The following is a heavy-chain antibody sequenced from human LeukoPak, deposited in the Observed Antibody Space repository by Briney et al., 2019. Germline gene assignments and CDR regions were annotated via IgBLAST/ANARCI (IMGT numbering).Heavy chain of an antibody. CDR3: ARDISTYSGTFPGGDH. D-gene: IGHD1-26*01. Sequence: ASVKVSCKASGYTFNKFYMHWVRQAPGQGLEWMGIVNPSDGYTTYAQKFQGRVTMTRDMSTSTVYMELSSLTSDDAAVYFCARDISTYSGTFPGGDHWGQGTLVTVSS. CDR2: VNPSDGYT. CDR1: GYTFNKFY. V-gene: IGHV1-46*02. J-gene: IGHJ4*02.